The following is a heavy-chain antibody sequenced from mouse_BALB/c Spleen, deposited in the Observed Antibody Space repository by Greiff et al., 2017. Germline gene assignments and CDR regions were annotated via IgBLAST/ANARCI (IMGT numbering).Heavy chain of an antibody. Sequence: EVKLMESGGGLVKPGGSLKLSCAASGFTFSSDAMSWVRQTPEKRLEWVASISSGGSTYYPDSVKGRFTISRDNARNILYLQMSSLRSEDTAMYYCAPYDYGAMDYWGQGTSVTVSS. J-gene: IGHJ4*01. D-gene: IGHD6-5*01. V-gene: IGHV5-6-5*01. CDR2: ISSGGST. CDR1: GFTFSSDA. CDR3: APYDYGAMDY.